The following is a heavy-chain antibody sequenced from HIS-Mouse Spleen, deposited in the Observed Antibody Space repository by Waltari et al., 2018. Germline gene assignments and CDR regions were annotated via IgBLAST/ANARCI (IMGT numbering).Heavy chain of an antibody. D-gene: IGHD6-19*01. V-gene: IGHV3-30*18. CDR1: GFTFSSYG. Sequence: QVQLVESGGGVVQPGGSVRLSCAASGFTFSSYGMQWVRQDPGKGMEWVAVISYDGSNKYYADSVKGRFTISRDNSKNTLYLQMNSLRAEDTAVYYCAKASSGWLDYWGQGTLVTVSS. CDR2: ISYDGSNK. CDR3: AKASSGWLDY. J-gene: IGHJ4*02.